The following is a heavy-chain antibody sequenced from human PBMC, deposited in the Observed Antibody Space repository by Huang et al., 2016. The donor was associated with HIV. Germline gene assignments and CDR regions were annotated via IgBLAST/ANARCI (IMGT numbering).Heavy chain of an antibody. Sequence: EVQLVQSGAEVKRPGESLKISCKGSRYNFAGYWIGWVRQMPGKGLECMVSIYFDDSEARYSPSLQGQVTISADTSLYSSYLQWTSLRASDTAIFYCARRRRGGFDIWGQGTLVTVSS. CDR3: ARRRRGGFDI. CDR2: IYFDDSEA. J-gene: IGHJ3*02. V-gene: IGHV5-51*03. D-gene: IGHD2-15*01. CDR1: RYNFAGYW.